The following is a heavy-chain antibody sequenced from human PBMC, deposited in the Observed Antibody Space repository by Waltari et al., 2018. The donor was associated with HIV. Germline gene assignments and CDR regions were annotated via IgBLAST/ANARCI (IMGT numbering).Heavy chain of an antibody. CDR3: ARGVSIVRGVMIRGHMDV. D-gene: IGHD3-10*01. Sequence: VQLVQYGAEMRKPGDSVKVSCRASGYTFRAYPISWVRQAPGQGLEWMGWISGYNGNTNYAQKFQGRVNMTTDTSTSTAHMELRSLRSDDTAVYYCARGVSIVRGVMIRGHMDVWGQGTTVTVSS. CDR2: ISGYNGNT. CDR1: GYTFRAYP. V-gene: IGHV1-18*01. J-gene: IGHJ6*02.